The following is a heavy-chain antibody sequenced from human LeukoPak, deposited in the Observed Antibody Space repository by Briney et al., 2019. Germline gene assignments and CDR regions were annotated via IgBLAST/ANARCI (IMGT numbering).Heavy chain of an antibody. D-gene: IGHD1-26*01. V-gene: IGHV3-49*04. Sequence: GGSLRLSCTASGFTFGDYAMSWVRQAPGKGLEWVGFIRSKTYGGTTEYAASVKGRFTISRDDSKSIAFLQMNSLKTEDTAVYYCTRHPRPRVVGATALDYWGQGTLVTVSS. CDR1: GFTFGDYA. J-gene: IGHJ4*02. CDR3: TRHPRPRVVGATALDY. CDR2: IRSKTYGGTT.